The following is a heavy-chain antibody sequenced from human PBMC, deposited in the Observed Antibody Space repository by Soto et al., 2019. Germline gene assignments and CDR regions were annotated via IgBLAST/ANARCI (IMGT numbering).Heavy chain of an antibody. CDR3: ARDPVAGSSYYGMDV. V-gene: IGHV4-59*12. CDR2: IYYSGST. J-gene: IGHJ6*02. D-gene: IGHD6-19*01. CDR1: GGSISSYY. Sequence: SETLSLTCTVSGGSISSYYWSWIRQPPGKGLEWIGYIYYSGSTNYNPSLKSRVTISVDTSKNQFSLKLSSVTAADTAVYYCARDPVAGSSYYGMDVWGQGTTVTVSS.